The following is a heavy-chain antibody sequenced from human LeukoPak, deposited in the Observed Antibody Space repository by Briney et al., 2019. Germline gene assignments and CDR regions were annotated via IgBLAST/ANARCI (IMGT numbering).Heavy chain of an antibody. CDR1: GFTFSSYA. J-gene: IGHJ4*02. D-gene: IGHD6-19*01. CDR3: ARDKTAVAGGNSDFDY. V-gene: IGHV3-30*04. CDR2: ISYDGGNK. Sequence: GRSLRLSCAASGFTFSSYAMHWVRQAPGKGLEWVTLISYDGGNKYYADSVKGRFTISRDNSKNTLYLQMNSLRAEDTAVYYCARDKTAVAGGNSDFDYWGQGTQVTVSS.